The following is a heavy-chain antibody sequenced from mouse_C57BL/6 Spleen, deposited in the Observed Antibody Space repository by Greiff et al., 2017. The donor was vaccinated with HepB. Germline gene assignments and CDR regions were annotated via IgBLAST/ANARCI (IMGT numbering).Heavy chain of an antibody. CDR1: GYSFTGYY. CDR2: INPSTGGT. Sequence: EVQLQQSGPELVKPGASVKISCKASGYSFTGYYMNWVKQSPEKSLEWIGEINPSTGGTTYNQKFKAKATLTVDKSSSTAYMQLKSLTSEDSAVYYCARSWDYDVFAWFAYWGQGTLVTVSA. D-gene: IGHD2-4*01. CDR3: ARSWDYDVFAWFAY. J-gene: IGHJ3*01. V-gene: IGHV1-42*01.